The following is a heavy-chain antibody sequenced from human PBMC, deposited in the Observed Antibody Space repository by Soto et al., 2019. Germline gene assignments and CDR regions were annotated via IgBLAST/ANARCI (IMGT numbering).Heavy chain of an antibody. Sequence: GGSLRLSCAASGFTFSSYAMSWVRQAPGKGLEWVSAISGSGGSTYYADSVKTRLTISKDTSKNQMVLTVTNMGTVDTATYYCARMPRHYDSLGSYFDYWGQGTLVTVSS. J-gene: IGHJ4*02. CDR1: GFTFSSYA. D-gene: IGHD5-12*01. CDR3: ARMPRHYDSLGSYFDY. V-gene: IGHV3-23*01. CDR2: ISGSGGST.